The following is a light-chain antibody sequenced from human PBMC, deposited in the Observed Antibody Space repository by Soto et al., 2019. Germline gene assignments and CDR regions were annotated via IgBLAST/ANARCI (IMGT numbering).Light chain of an antibody. J-gene: IGLJ2*01. Sequence: QSVLTQPPSASGSPGQSVTISCTGTTSDVGGYNFVSWYQQYPGKAPKLMIYEVSKRPLGVPDRFSGSKSGNTASLTISGLQADDEADYYCSSYAGSNTVVFGGGTKVTVL. V-gene: IGLV2-8*01. CDR2: EVS. CDR3: SSYAGSNTVV. CDR1: TSDVGGYNF.